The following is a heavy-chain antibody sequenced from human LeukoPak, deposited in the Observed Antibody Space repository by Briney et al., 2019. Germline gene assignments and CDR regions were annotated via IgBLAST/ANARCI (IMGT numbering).Heavy chain of an antibody. CDR1: GGTFSSYA. V-gene: IGHV1-69*04. CDR3: ARKARGLYYFDY. D-gene: IGHD5-12*01. CDR2: IIPILGIA. J-gene: IGHJ4*02. Sequence: SVKVSCKASGGTFSSYAISWVRQAPGQGLEWMGRIIPILGIANYAQKFQGRVTITADKSTSTAYMELSSLRSEDTAVYYCARKARGLYYFDYWGQGTLVTVSS.